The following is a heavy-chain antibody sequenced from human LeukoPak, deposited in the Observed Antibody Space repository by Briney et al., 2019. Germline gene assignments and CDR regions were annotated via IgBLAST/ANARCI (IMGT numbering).Heavy chain of an antibody. Sequence: GGSLRLSCAASGSTLNNAWMGWVRQAPGKGLEWIGRIKSKTHGATTDFAAPVKGRFTISKDDSKNTLYLLLNSLKSDDTAKYYCTTDRGIEARPLFDLWGQGILVTVSS. D-gene: IGHD6-6*01. CDR3: TTDRGIEARPLFDL. CDR2: IKSKTHGATT. J-gene: IGHJ4*02. V-gene: IGHV3-15*01. CDR1: GSTLNNAW.